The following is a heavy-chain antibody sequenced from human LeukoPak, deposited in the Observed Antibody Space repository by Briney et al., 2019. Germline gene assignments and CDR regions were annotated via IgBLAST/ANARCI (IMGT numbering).Heavy chain of an antibody. J-gene: IGHJ4*02. CDR1: GGSISSGGYY. CDR2: IYYSGSA. Sequence: KASETLSLTCTVSGGSISSGGYYWSWIRQHPGKGLEWIGYIYYSGSAYYNPSLKSRVTISVDTSKNQFSLKLSSVTAADTAVYYCARGNFYYYDSSGYWVDYWGQGTLVTVSS. CDR3: ARGNFYYYDSSGYWVDY. D-gene: IGHD3-22*01. V-gene: IGHV4-31*03.